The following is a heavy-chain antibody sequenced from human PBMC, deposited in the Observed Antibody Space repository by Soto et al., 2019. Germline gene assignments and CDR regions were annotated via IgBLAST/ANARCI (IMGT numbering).Heavy chain of an antibody. Sequence: PGESLKISCKGSGYIFTSFYIGWVRQMPGRGLEWMGIIYPYDSQTRYSPSFQGQVTISADKSIDTAYLHWSSLRASDSATYYCAIPEPWANGMDVWGRGTTVTVSS. V-gene: IGHV5-51*01. CDR3: AIPEPWANGMDV. CDR2: IYPYDSQT. CDR1: GYIFTSFY. J-gene: IGHJ6*02. D-gene: IGHD7-27*01.